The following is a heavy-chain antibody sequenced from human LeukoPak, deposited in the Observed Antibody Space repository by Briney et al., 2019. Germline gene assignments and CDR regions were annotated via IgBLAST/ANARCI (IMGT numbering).Heavy chain of an antibody. CDR3: ARHRNGWLQYYFDY. Sequence: PSETLSLTCTVSGGSISSSSYYWGWIRQPPGKGLEWIGSIYHSGSTYYNPSLKSRVAISVDTSKNQFSLKLSSVTAADTAVYYCARHRNGWLQYYFDYWGQGTLVTVSS. J-gene: IGHJ4*02. CDR2: IYHSGST. D-gene: IGHD5-12*01. V-gene: IGHV4-39*01. CDR1: GGSISSSSYY.